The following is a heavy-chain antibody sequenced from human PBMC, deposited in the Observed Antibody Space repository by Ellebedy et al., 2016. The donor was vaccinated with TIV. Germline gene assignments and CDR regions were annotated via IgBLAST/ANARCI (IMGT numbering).Heavy chain of an antibody. D-gene: IGHD6-19*01. CDR2: INPSGGST. J-gene: IGHJ4*02. Sequence: AASVKVSCKASGYTFSTYYMHWVRQAPGQGLEWLGIINPSGGSTTYAQNLQGRVTMTRETSTTTVYMELSSLGSEDTAVYYCAKSRSSGWLHTPDYWGQGTLVIVSS. CDR3: AKSRSSGWLHTPDY. V-gene: IGHV1-46*04. CDR1: GYTFSTYY.